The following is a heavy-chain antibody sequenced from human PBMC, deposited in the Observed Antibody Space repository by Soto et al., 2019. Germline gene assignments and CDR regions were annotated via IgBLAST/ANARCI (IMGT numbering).Heavy chain of an antibody. V-gene: IGHV1-69*02. J-gene: IGHJ6*02. CDR1: GGTFSSYT. D-gene: IGHD6-13*01. CDR2: IIPILGIA. CDR3: ARGDKYSSREYYYYGMDV. Sequence: QVQLVQSGAEVKKPGSSVKVSCKASGGTFSSYTISWVRQAPGQGLEWMGRIIPILGIANYAQKFQGRVTITADKSTSTAYMELSSLRSEDTAVYYCARGDKYSSREYYYYGMDVWGQWTTVTVSS.